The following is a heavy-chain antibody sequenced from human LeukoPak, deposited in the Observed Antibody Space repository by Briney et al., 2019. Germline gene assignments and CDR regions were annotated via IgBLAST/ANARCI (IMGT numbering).Heavy chain of an antibody. CDR3: ATAAGLTMIRGVINSLQFDL. Sequence: SGGSLRLSCAASGFTFSNAWMSWVRQAPGEGLEWIGRIKGKTDGGTTDYAAPVKGRFTISRDDSKNTLYLQMNSLKTEDTAVYYCATAAGLTMIRGVINSLQFDLWGRGTLVTVSS. V-gene: IGHV3-15*01. CDR2: IKGKTDGGTT. D-gene: IGHD3-10*01. J-gene: IGHJ2*01. CDR1: GFTFSNAW.